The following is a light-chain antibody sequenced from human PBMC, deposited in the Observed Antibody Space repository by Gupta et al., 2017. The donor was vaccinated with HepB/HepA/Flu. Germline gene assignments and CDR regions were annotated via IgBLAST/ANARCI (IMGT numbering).Light chain of an antibody. V-gene: IGLV3-25*02. CDR3: LSADSSGNFWV. CDR2: KED. J-gene: IGLJ3*02. CDR1: AVAKQY. Sequence: YELTQPPSMSVSPGQTARITCSGAAVAKQYVYWYQQKAGQAPVRLIYKEDGRRSGIPERFSGSSSGTTVTFTTSGVQAEEEADYFCLSADSSGNFWVFGGGTKLTVL.